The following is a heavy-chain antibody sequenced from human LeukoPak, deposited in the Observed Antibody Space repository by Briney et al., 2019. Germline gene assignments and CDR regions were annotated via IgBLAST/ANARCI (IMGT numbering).Heavy chain of an antibody. CDR3: AREGGSGSCYQRDAFDI. CDR2: ISSSGSTI. V-gene: IGHV3-48*03. CDR1: GFTFSSYE. Sequence: GGSLRLSCAASGFTFSSYEMNWVRQAPGKGLEWVSYISSSGSTIYYADSVEGRFTISRDNAKNSLYLQMNSLRAEDTAVYYCAREGGSGSCYQRDAFDIWGQGTMVTVSS. D-gene: IGHD3-10*01. J-gene: IGHJ3*02.